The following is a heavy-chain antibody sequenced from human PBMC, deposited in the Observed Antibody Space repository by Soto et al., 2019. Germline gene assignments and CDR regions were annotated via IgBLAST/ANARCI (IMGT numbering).Heavy chain of an antibody. J-gene: IGHJ4*02. Sequence: VQLVESGGGVVQPGRSLLLSCAASGFTFSDYAMHWVRQAPGKGLEWVAVVSHDGRNTHYADSVKGRFTISRDSSKNTVSLEMTSLRAEDTAVYYCAKGGRQWLVTSDFNYGGQGPLVTVSS. D-gene: IGHD6-19*01. CDR1: GFTFSDYA. CDR3: AKGGRQWLVTSDFNY. V-gene: IGHV3-30*18. CDR2: VSHDGRNT.